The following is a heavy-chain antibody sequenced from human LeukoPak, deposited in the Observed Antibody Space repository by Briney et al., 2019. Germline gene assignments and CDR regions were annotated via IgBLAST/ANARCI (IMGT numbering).Heavy chain of an antibody. CDR3: AKDLGEMTTVTWNWFDP. D-gene: IGHD4-11*01. CDR1: GFNFSSYG. J-gene: IGHJ5*02. V-gene: IGHV3-30*18. Sequence: PGGSLRLSCAASGFNFSSYGMHWVRQAPGKGLEWVAVISYDGSNKYYADSVKGRFTISRDNSKNTLYLQMNSLRAEDTAVYYCAKDLGEMTTVTWNWFDPWGQGTLVTVSS. CDR2: ISYDGSNK.